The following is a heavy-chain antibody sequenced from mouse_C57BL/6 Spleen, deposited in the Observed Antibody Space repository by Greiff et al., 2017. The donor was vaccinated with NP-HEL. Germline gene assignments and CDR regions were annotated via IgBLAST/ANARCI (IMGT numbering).Heavy chain of an antibody. D-gene: IGHD2-13*01. J-gene: IGHJ2*01. CDR3: AREGGLLDY. V-gene: IGHV1-82*01. Sequence: VKLQQSGPELVKPGASVKISCKASGYAFSSSWMNWVKQRPGKGLEWIGRIYPGDGDTNYNGKFKGKATLTADKSSSTAYMQLSSLTSEDSAVYFCAREGGLLDYWGQGTTLTVSS. CDR2: IYPGDGDT. CDR1: GYAFSSSW.